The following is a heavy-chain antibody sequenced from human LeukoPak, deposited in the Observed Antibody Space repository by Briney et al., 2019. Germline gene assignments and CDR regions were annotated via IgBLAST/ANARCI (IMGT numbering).Heavy chain of an antibody. CDR2: IYYSGST. CDR1: GGSISHYY. J-gene: IGHJ6*02. D-gene: IGHD2-15*01. Sequence: PSETLSLTCTVSGGSISHYYWSWIRQPPGKGLEWIGFIYYSGSTNYSPSLKTRVTISIDTSKNQFSLKLSSVTAADTAVYYCARHMGYCSGDSCYSYYYYGMDVWGLGTTVTVSS. V-gene: IGHV4-59*08. CDR3: ARHMGYCSGDSCYSYYYYGMDV.